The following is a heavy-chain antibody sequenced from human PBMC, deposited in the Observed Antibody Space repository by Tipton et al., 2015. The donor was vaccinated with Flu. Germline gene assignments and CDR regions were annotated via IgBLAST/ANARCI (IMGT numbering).Heavy chain of an antibody. V-gene: IGHV5-51*01. CDR2: IYYSGRT. Sequence: QLVQSGAEVKKPGESLKISCKGFGYSFTTYWIGWVRQMPGKGLEWMGTIYYSGRTYHNPSLKSQFTISVDTSNNQYSLKLSSVTAADTAVYYCARQAGRGNEYSYGLEAYFDYWGQGNLVTVSS. CDR3: ARQAGRGNEYSYGLEAYFDY. D-gene: IGHD5-18*01. CDR1: GYSFTTYW. J-gene: IGHJ4*02.